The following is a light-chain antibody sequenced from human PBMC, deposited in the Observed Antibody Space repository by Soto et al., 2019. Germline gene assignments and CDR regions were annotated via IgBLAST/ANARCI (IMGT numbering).Light chain of an antibody. CDR2: GAS. Sequence: EIVMTQSPATLSVSPGERATLSCRASQSVSSNLAWYQQKPGQDPRLLIYGASTRATGIPARFSGSESGTEFTLTISSLQSEDFAVYYCQQYNNWPWITFGQGTRLEIK. V-gene: IGKV3-15*01. J-gene: IGKJ5*01. CDR1: QSVSSN. CDR3: QQYNNWPWIT.